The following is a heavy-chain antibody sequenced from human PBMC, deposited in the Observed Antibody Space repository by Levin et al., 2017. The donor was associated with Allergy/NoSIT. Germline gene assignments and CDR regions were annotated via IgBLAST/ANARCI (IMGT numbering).Heavy chain of an antibody. J-gene: IGHJ4*02. D-gene: IGHD3-16*02. CDR3: ARGGPPNYDYNWGSYRDGYFDY. CDR2: IRNKAHGGTT. CDR1: GFTFGDYA. V-gene: IGHV3-49*04. Sequence: GGSLRLSCTGSGFTFGDYAMSWVRQAPGKGLEWVGFIRNKAHGGTTEYAASVKGRLTISSDDSKSISYLQMNSLKTEDTAVYFGARGGPPNYDYNWGSYRDGYFDYWGQGTLVTVSS.